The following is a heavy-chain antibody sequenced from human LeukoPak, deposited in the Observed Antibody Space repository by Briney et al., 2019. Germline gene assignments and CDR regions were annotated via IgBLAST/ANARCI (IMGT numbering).Heavy chain of an antibody. J-gene: IGHJ3*02. CDR2: IYTSGST. V-gene: IGHV4-61*02. Sequence: PSETLSLTCTVSGGSISSGGYYWSWIRQPAGKGLEWIGRIYTSGSTNYNPSLKSRVTMSVDTSKNQFSLKLSSVTAADTAVYYCARDLIEGAFDIWGQGTMVTVSS. CDR3: ARDLIEGAFDI. CDR1: GGSISSGGYY. D-gene: IGHD1-26*01.